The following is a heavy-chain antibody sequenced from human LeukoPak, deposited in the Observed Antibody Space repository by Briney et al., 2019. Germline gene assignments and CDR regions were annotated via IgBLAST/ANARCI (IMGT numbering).Heavy chain of an antibody. CDR3: AREADDYGGSLDY. D-gene: IGHD4-17*01. CDR2: IYHSGST. J-gene: IGHJ4*02. Sequence: SETLSLTCTVSGGSISSGGYSWSRIRQPPGKGLEWIGYIYHSGSTCYNPSLKSRVTISVDRSKNQFSLKLSSVTAADTAVYYCAREADDYGGSLDYWGQGTLVTVSS. V-gene: IGHV4-30-2*01. CDR1: GGSISSGGYS.